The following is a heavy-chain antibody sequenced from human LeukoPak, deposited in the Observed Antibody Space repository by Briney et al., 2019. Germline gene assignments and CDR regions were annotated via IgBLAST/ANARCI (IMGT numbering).Heavy chain of an antibody. CDR3: ARLREYSSGINAFDI. D-gene: IGHD6-19*01. CDR2: IYYSGST. V-gene: IGHV4-59*08. CDR1: GGSISTYY. Sequence: KPSETLSLTCTVSGGSISTYYWSWIRQPPGKGLEYIGYIYYSGSTNYNPSLKSRVTISVDTSKNQFSLRLSSVTAADTAVYYCARLREYSSGINAFDIWGQGTMVTVSS. J-gene: IGHJ3*02.